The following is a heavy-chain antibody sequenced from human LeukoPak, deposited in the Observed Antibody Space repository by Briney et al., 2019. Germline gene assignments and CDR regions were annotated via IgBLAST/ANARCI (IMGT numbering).Heavy chain of an antibody. CDR3: ARATYYYDSSGLSGRYFDL. CDR2: INPSGGST. Sequence: ASVKVSYKASGYTFTSYYMHWVRQAPGQGLEWMGIINPSGGSTSYAQKFQGRVTMTRDTSTSTVYMELSSLRSEDTAVYYCARATYYYDSSGLSGRYFDLWGRGTLVTVSS. J-gene: IGHJ2*01. D-gene: IGHD3-22*01. CDR1: GYTFTSYY. V-gene: IGHV1-46*01.